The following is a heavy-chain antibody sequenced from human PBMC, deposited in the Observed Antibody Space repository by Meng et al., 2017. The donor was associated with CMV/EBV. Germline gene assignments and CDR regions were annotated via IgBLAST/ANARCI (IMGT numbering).Heavy chain of an antibody. V-gene: IGHV4-59*11. CDR3: AERGGGY. J-gene: IGHJ4*02. Sequence: QGQLRQSGPGLVKPSETLSLTCRVSGVSIRTHYWSWVRQTPGKGLEWIASIHYTGRADYSPSLKSRLTISVDTSDSQLSLKLSSVTPADTAMYYCAERGGGYWGQGILVTVSS. CDR1: GVSIRTHY. D-gene: IGHD1-1*01. CDR2: IHYTGRA.